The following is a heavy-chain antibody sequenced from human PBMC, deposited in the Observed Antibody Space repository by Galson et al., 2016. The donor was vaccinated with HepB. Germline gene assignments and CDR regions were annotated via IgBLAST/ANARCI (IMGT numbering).Heavy chain of an antibody. J-gene: IGHJ5*02. CDR1: GFSLRTRGVG. CDR2: IYWDDDK. V-gene: IGHV2-5*02. D-gene: IGHD3-9*01. Sequence: PALVKPTQTLTLTCTFSGFSLRTRGVGVGWIRQPPGKALEWLAVIYWDDDKRYSPSLESRLTITKDTSKNQVVLTMTNMDPVDTGTYYCAHHRPGILTGYYPNCFDPWGQGTLVTVSS. CDR3: AHHRPGILTGYYPNCFDP.